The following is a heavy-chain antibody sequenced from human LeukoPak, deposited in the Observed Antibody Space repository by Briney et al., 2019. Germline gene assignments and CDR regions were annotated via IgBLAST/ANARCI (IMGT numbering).Heavy chain of an antibody. J-gene: IGHJ3*02. CDR3: ASGSGSYYGAFDI. CDR1: GGSISSSSYY. V-gene: IGHV4-39*01. D-gene: IGHD1-26*01. CDR2: IYYSGST. Sequence: PSETLSLTCTVYGGSISSSSYYWGWIRQPPGKGLEWIGSIYYSGSTYYNPSLKSRVTISVDTSKNQFSLKLSSVTAADTAVYYCASGSGSYYGAFDIWGQGTMVTVSS.